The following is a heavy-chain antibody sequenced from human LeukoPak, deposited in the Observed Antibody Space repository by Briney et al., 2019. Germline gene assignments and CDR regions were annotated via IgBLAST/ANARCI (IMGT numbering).Heavy chain of an antibody. CDR3: ARSLTGDLDWFDP. V-gene: IGHV3-21*06. Sequence: PGGSLRLSCVVSAFTFSTDSMNWVRQAPGKGLEWVSSISSNSRYIYYADSVKGRFTISRDNAKNSLYLQMNSLRAEDTAVYYCARSLTGDLDWFDPWGQGTLVTVSS. CDR2: ISSNSRYI. D-gene: IGHD7-27*01. J-gene: IGHJ5*02. CDR1: AFTFSTDS.